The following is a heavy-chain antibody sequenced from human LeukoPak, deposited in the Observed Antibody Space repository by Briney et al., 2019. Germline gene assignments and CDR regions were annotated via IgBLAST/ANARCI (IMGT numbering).Heavy chain of an antibody. CDR2: ISAYNGNT. J-gene: IGHJ5*02. CDR3: ARDPGRYDFWSGYYRANWFDP. Sequence: GASVKVSCKXSGYTFTSYGISWVRQAPGQGLEWMGWISAYNGNTNYAQKLQGRVTMTTDTSTSTAYMELRSLRSDDTAVYYCARDPGRYDFWSGYYRANWFDPWGQGTLVTVSS. V-gene: IGHV1-18*01. D-gene: IGHD3-3*01. CDR1: GYTFTSYG.